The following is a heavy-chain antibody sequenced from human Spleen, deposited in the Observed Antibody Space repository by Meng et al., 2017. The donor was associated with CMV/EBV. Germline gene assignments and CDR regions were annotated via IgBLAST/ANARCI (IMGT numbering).Heavy chain of an antibody. V-gene: IGHV3-30*02. CDR3: SEDVSWAYSSSGYYFDY. CDR1: GLSFSSSG. J-gene: IGHJ4*02. D-gene: IGHD6-13*01. Sequence: GESLKISCEASGLSFSSSGMHWVRQAPGKGLEGVAFIRYDGKNKKYQDSLKGRFSISRDESKNTLYPQMNSLRAEDTAVYYCSEDVSWAYSSSGYYFDYWGQGTLVTVSS. CDR2: IRYDGKNK.